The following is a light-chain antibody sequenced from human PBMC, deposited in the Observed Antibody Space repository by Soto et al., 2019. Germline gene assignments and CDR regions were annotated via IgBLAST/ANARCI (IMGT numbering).Light chain of an antibody. CDR1: QSISSW. J-gene: IGKJ1*01. CDR2: KAS. CDR3: QQSKGWT. Sequence: DIQMTQSPSTLSASVGDRVTITCRASQSISSWLAWYQQKPGKAPKLLIYKASSLESGVPSRFSGSGSGTEFTLTISSLQPDDFATDYCQQSKGWTFGQGTKVEIK. V-gene: IGKV1-5*03.